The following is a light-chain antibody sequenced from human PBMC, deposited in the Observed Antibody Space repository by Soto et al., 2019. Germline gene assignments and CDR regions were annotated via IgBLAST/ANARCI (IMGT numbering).Light chain of an antibody. CDR3: HHYGGSPIT. Sequence: EIVLTQSPGTLSLSPGERATLSCRASQSVNSDYLGWFQQKPGQAPRLLIYGASTRATGIPDRFSGSGSGTDFTLNISRLEPEDFAVYYCHHYGGSPITVGQGTRL. CDR2: GAS. J-gene: IGKJ5*01. V-gene: IGKV3-20*01. CDR1: QSVNSDY.